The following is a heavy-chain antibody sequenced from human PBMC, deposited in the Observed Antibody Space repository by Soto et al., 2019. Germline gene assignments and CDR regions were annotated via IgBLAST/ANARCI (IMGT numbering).Heavy chain of an antibody. V-gene: IGHV4-31*02. CDR3: ALALGTTTGLDY. D-gene: IGHD1-7*01. J-gene: IGHJ4*02. CDR1: GASTVSHYH. CDR2: IFNSGTT. Sequence: QVQLQESGPGLVKPSQTLSLTCSVSGASTVSHYHWTWIRQPPGKGLEWMGYIFNSGTTFYNPSLTSRLSISMDTSGNHFSLELSSVTAADTAVYYCALALGTTTGLDYWGQGTLVTVSS.